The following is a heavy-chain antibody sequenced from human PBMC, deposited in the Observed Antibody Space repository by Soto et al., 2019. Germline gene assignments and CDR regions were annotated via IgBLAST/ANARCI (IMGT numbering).Heavy chain of an antibody. CDR2: IHGTRSII. CDR3: ARDARNADYDY. Sequence: EVQLVESGGGLVQPGGSLKLSCAVSGFTFSSHAMNWVRQAPGKGLEWVAYIHGTRSIIYYADSVKGRFTISRDNAKNSLYLQMDSLRDEDTALYSCARDARNADYDYWGQGTLVTGSS. J-gene: IGHJ4*02. V-gene: IGHV3-48*02. CDR1: GFTFSSHA. D-gene: IGHD3-16*01.